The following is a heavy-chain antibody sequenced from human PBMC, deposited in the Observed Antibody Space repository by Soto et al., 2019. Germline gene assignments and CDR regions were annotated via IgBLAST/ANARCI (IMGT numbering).Heavy chain of an antibody. D-gene: IGHD6-6*01. J-gene: IGHJ5*02. CDR1: GGSISSYY. V-gene: IGHV4-59*01. Sequence: NPSETLSLTCTVSGGSISSYYWSWIRQPPGKGLEWIGYIYYSGSTNYNPSLKSRVTISVDTSKNQFSLKLSSVTAADTAVYYCARSLAARGGNWFDPWGQGTLVTVSS. CDR2: IYYSGST. CDR3: ARSLAARGGNWFDP.